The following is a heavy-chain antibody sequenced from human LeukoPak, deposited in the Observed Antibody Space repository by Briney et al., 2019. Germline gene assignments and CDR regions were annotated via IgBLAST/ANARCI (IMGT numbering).Heavy chain of an antibody. Sequence: SETLSLTCTVSGDSISSYYWSWIRQPPGKGLEWIGYIYYSGSTNYNPSLKSRVTISVDTSKNQFSLKLSSVTAADTAVYYCARGWFGEFLFDYWGQGTLVTVSS. J-gene: IGHJ4*02. V-gene: IGHV4-59*01. CDR1: GDSISSYY. CDR3: ARGWFGEFLFDY. D-gene: IGHD3-10*01. CDR2: IYYSGST.